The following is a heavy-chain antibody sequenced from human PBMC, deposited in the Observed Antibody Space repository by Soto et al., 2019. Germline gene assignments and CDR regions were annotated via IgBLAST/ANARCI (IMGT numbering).Heavy chain of an antibody. D-gene: IGHD6-13*01. Sequence: SEPLSLTCTVSDGSIRSNYWTWIRQPPGKGLEWIGYVYNSGSTNYNPSLKSRVTISEDTSKSQFSLKVNSMTAADTAVYYCARYRREAVAGYTLDNWGQGILVTGSS. J-gene: IGHJ4*02. CDR1: DGSIRSNY. CDR3: ARYRREAVAGYTLDN. CDR2: VYNSGST. V-gene: IGHV4-59*01.